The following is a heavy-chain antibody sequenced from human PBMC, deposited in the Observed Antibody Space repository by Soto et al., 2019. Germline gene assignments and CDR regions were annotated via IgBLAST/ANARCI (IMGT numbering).Heavy chain of an antibody. Sequence: GGSLRLSCAASGFTFISYAMSWVRQAPGKGLEWVSAISGSGGSTYYADSVKGRFTISRDNSKNTLYLQMNSLRAEDTAVYYCAKDWLDDNLTGYYMNWFDPWGQGTLVSVSS. CDR2: ISGSGGST. CDR3: AKDWLDDNLTGYYMNWFDP. V-gene: IGHV3-23*01. D-gene: IGHD3-9*01. CDR1: GFTFISYA. J-gene: IGHJ5*02.